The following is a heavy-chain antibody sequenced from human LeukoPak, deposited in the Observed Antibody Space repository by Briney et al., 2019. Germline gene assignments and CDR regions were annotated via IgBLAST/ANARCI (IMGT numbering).Heavy chain of an antibody. V-gene: IGHV4-34*01. J-gene: IGHJ6*03. Sequence: SETLSLTCAVSGGSFSGYYWSWIRQPPGKGLEWIGEINHSGSTNYNPSLKSRVTISVDTSKNQFSLKLSSVTAADTAVYYCARGLSRNYYHYMDVWGKGTTVTVSS. D-gene: IGHD2/OR15-2a*01. CDR2: INHSGST. CDR3: ARGLSRNYYHYMDV. CDR1: GGSFSGYY.